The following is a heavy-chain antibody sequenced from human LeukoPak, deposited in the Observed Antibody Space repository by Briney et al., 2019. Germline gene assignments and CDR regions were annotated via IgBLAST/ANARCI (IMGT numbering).Heavy chain of an antibody. CDR3: ARSYGFLDY. CDR1: GYIFTGYY. Sequence: ASVKVSCKASGYIFTGYYMHWVRQAPGQGLEWMGIIDPSGGSTSYAQKFQGRVTMTRDTSTSTVYMELSSLRSEDTAVYYCARSYGFLDYWGQGTLVTVSS. D-gene: IGHD3-10*01. CDR2: IDPSGGST. V-gene: IGHV1-46*01. J-gene: IGHJ4*02.